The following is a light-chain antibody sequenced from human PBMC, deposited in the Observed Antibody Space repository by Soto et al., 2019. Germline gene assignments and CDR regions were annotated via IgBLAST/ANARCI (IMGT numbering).Light chain of an antibody. CDR3: QQRSSWPPT. V-gene: IGKV3-11*01. J-gene: IGKJ5*01. CDR1: QSVSSY. Sequence: EIVLTQSPATLSLSPGERATLSCRASQSVSSYLAWYQQRPGQAPRLLIYDASNRATGVPARFSGSGSGTDFTLTISSLEPEDFAVYYCQQRSSWPPTFGQGTR. CDR2: DAS.